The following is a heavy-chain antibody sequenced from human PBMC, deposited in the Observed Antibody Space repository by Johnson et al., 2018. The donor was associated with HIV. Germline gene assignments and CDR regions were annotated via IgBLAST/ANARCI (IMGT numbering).Heavy chain of an antibody. V-gene: IGHV3-20*04. CDR3: ARARRDLTTIAAAGTHHDAFDI. CDR2: INWNGGST. J-gene: IGHJ3*02. Sequence: VQLVESGGGALRPGGSLRLSCEASGFTFDDYGMSWVRQAPGKGLEWVSGINWNGGSTGYADSVKGRFTISRDNAKNSLYLQMNSLRAEDTALYYCARARRDLTTIAAAGTHHDAFDIWGQGTMVTVSS. CDR1: GFTFDDYG. D-gene: IGHD6-13*01.